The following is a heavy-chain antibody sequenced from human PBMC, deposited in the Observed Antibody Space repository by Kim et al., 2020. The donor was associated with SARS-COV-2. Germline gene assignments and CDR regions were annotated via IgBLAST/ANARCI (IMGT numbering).Heavy chain of an antibody. J-gene: IGHJ2*01. CDR1: GYSFTSYW. Sequence: GESLKISCKGSGYSFTSYWISWVRQMPGKGLEWMGRIDSSDSYTNYSPFFQGHVTIPADKSIRNAYLQWSSLKASDTAMYYCARQVVAPYWYLDLWGRGTLVPVSS. CDR2: IDSSDSYT. V-gene: IGHV5-10-1*01. D-gene: IGHD3-22*01. CDR3: ARQVVAPYWYLDL.